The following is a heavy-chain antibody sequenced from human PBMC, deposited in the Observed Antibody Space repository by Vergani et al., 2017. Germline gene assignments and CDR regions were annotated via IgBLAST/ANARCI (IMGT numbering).Heavy chain of an antibody. CDR3: ARTDSFILRYFHWAL. CDR1: GASVNSYY. V-gene: IGHV4-4*08. CDR2: IYHSGGA. J-gene: IGHJ4*02. Sequence: QVKLQESGPGLVKPSETLSLTCTVSGASVNSYYWSWIRQPPGKGLEWIGNIYHSGGAYYNPSLKGRVTISVDTSKNQFSLEVTSVTAADTAIYFCARTDSFILRYFHWALWGQGTLVTVSS. D-gene: IGHD3-9*01.